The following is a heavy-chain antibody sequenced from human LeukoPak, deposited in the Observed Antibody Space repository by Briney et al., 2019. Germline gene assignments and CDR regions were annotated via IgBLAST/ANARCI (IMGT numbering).Heavy chain of an antibody. D-gene: IGHD3-3*01. J-gene: IGHJ4*02. CDR2: IRSKDNSYAT. CDR3: TTHYYDFRSGPLFLDY. CDR1: GFTFSGFA. Sequence: GGSLRLSCAASGFTFSGFAMHWVRQASGKGLEGVGRIRSKDNSYATAHAASVKGRLTISRDDSKNTAYLQMNSLKTEDTAVYYCTTHYYDFRSGPLFLDYWGQGTLVTVSS. V-gene: IGHV3-73*01.